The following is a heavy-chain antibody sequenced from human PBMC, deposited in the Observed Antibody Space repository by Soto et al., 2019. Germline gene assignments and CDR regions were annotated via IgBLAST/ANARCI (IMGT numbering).Heavy chain of an antibody. J-gene: IGHJ4*02. D-gene: IGHD5-18*01. CDR3: ARGWGGGYSYGYLDY. CDR1: GYTFTGYY. CDR2: INPNSGGT. Sequence: ASVKVSCKASGYTFTGYYMHWVRQAPGQGLEWMGWINPNSGGTNYAQKFQGWVTMTRDTSISTAYMELSRLRSDDTAVYYGARGWGGGYSYGYLDYWGQGTLVTVSS. V-gene: IGHV1-2*04.